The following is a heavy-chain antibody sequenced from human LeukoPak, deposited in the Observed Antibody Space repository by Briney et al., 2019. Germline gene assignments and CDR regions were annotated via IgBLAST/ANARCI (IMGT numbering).Heavy chain of an antibody. V-gene: IGHV4-39*07. D-gene: IGHD6-6*01. Sequence: SETLSLTCTVSGGSISSSSYYWGWIRQPPGKGLEWIGSIYYSGSTYYNPSLKSRVTISVDTSKNQFSLKLSSVTAADTAVYYCARGRTYRSSSWFDHWGQGTLVTVSS. CDR3: ARGRTYRSSSWFDH. J-gene: IGHJ5*02. CDR1: GGSISSSSYY. CDR2: IYYSGST.